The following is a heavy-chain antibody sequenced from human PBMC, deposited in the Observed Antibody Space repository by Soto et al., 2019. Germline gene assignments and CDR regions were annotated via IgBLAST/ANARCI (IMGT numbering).Heavy chain of an antibody. CDR3: AREEVMPGFHSAFDI. CDR2: ISYDGSNK. CDR1: GFTFSSYA. D-gene: IGHD2-2*01. V-gene: IGHV3-30-3*01. J-gene: IGHJ3*02. Sequence: QVQLVESGGGVVQPGRSLRLSCAASGFTFSSYAMHWVRQDPGKGLEWVAVISYDGSNKYYADSVKGRFTISRDNSKNTLYLQMNSLRAEDTAVYYCAREEVMPGFHSAFDIWGQGTMVTVSS.